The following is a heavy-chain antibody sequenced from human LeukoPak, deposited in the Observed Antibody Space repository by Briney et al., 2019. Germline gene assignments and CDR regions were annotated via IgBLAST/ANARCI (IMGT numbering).Heavy chain of an antibody. J-gene: IGHJ4*02. CDR2: ISGSGGST. D-gene: IGHD3-3*01. CDR1: GFTFSSYA. CDR3: ARVVYDFWSAYDY. V-gene: IGHV3-23*01. Sequence: GGSLRLSCAASGFTFSSYAMSWVRQAPGKGLEWVSAISGSGGSTYYADSVKGRFTISRDNSKNTLYLQMNSLRAEDTALYYCARVVYDFWSAYDYWGQGTLVTVSS.